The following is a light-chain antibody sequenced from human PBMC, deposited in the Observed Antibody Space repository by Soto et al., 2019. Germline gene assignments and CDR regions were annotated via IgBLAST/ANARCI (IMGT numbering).Light chain of an antibody. Sequence: DIQMTQSPSSLSASVGDRVTITCRASQRISSYLNWYQQKPGKAPKLLIYAASSLQSGVPSRFSGSGSGTDFTLTISSLQPGDFVTYYCQQSHSPPWTFGLGTKVDI. V-gene: IGKV1-39*01. CDR2: AAS. CDR1: QRISSY. J-gene: IGKJ1*01. CDR3: QQSHSPPWT.